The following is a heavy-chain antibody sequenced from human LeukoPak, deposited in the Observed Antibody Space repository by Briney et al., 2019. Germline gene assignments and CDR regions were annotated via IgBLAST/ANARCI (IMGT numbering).Heavy chain of an antibody. CDR2: IYYSGST. D-gene: IGHD6-19*01. V-gene: IGHV4-59*08. J-gene: IGHJ5*02. CDR1: GGSISSYY. CDR3: ASPNSSDGWGWFDP. Sequence: SETLSLTCTVSGGSISSYYWSWIRQPPGKGLEWIGYIYYSGSTNYNPSLKSRATISVDTSKNQFSLKLSSVTAADTAVYYCASPNSSDGWGWFDPWGQGTLVTVSS.